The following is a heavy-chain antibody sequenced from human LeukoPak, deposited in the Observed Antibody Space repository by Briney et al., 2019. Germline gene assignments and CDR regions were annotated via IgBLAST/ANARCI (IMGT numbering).Heavy chain of an antibody. Sequence: QPGRSPRLSCAASGFTFDDYAMHWVRQAPGKGLEWVSGISWNSGSIGYADSVKGRFTISRDNAKNSLYLQMNSLRAEDTAVYYCAKKIPTSFDPWGQGTLVTVSS. CDR3: AKKIPTSFDP. CDR1: GFTFDDYA. CDR2: ISWNSGSI. V-gene: IGHV3-9*01. J-gene: IGHJ5*02.